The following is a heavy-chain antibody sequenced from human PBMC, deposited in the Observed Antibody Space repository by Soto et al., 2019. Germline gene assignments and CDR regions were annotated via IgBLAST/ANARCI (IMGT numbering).Heavy chain of an antibody. CDR1: GFSLTDTGMG. CDR2: IYWDDDK. CDR3: AHRRSGYFDS. Sequence: QITLKESGPTLVKPTQTLTLTCTFSGFSLTDTGMGVGWIRQPPGKALEWLALIYWDDDKRYSPSLKRGLTISKDASKHQVVLTKPNVDAVDTATYYCAHRRSGYFDSWGQGTLVTVSS. V-gene: IGHV2-5*02. J-gene: IGHJ4*02.